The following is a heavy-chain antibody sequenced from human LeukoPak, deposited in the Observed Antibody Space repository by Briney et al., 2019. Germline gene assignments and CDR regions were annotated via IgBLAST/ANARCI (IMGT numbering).Heavy chain of an antibody. D-gene: IGHD6-6*01. CDR3: ARERTRSIAAADGMDV. J-gene: IGHJ6*02. Sequence: GGSLRLSCAASGFTFSSYSMNWVRQAPGKGLEWVSYISSSSSTIYYADSVKGRFTISRDNAKNSLYLQMNSLRAEDTAVYYCARERTRSIAAADGMDVWSQGTTVTVSS. CDR1: GFTFSSYS. CDR2: ISSSSSTI. V-gene: IGHV3-48*04.